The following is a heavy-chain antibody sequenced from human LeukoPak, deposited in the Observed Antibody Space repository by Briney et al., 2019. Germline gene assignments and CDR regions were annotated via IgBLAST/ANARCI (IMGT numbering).Heavy chain of an antibody. CDR2: ISSSSSYI. CDR3: ARSLKGYYYYYMDV. CDR1: GFTFSSYS. V-gene: IGHV3-21*01. J-gene: IGHJ6*03. Sequence: GGSLRLSXAAYGFTFSSYSMNWVRQAPGKGLEWVSSISSSSSYIYYADSVKGQFTISRDNAKNSLYLQMNSLRAEDTAVYYCARSLKGYYYYYMDVWGKGTTVTVSS.